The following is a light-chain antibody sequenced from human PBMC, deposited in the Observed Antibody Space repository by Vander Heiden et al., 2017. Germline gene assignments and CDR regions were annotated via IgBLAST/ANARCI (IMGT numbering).Light chain of an antibody. CDR1: QGISSY. J-gene: IGKJ2*02. CDR3: QQHNSYPRT. V-gene: IGKV1-9*01. Sequence: DIQLTQSPSSLSASVGDRVTITCQASQGISSYLDWYQQKPGKAPKLLIYAASTLQSGVPSRFSGSGSGTEFTFTISSLQPEDFATYYCQQHNSYPRTFGQGTKLEIK. CDR2: AAS.